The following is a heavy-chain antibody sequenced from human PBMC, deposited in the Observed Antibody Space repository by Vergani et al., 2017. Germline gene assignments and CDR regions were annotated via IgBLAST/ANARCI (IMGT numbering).Heavy chain of an antibody. J-gene: IGHJ6*03. CDR2: LSGTGATT. V-gene: IGHV3-23*01. CDR3: AKSPALYNDYDSSPYDYMDV. Sequence: EAQLLESGGGLAQPGGSLRLSCAATGFSFAGYAMTWVRQAPGKGPEWVSTLSGTGATTYYADSVKGRFTISRDNSKNTLFLQMNNLRVEDTARYYCAKSPALYNDYDSSPYDYMDVWVNGTTVTV. D-gene: IGHD5-12*01. CDR1: GFSFAGYA.